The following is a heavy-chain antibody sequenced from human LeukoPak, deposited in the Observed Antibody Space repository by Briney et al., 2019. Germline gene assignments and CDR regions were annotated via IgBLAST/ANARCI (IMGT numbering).Heavy chain of an antibody. CDR2: IDNAGSIT. V-gene: IGHV3-74*03. Sequence: PGGSLRLSCAASGFTFSNYWIHWVRQAPGKGLVWVSRIDNAGSITTYADSVKGRFTISRDNAENTLYLQMNSLRAEDTAVYYCAREGSYYEFDYWGQGTLVTVSS. CDR3: AREGSYYEFDY. D-gene: IGHD1-26*01. CDR1: GFTFSNYW. J-gene: IGHJ4*02.